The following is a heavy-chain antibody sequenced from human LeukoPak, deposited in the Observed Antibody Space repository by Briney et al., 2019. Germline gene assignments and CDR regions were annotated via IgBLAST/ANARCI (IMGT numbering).Heavy chain of an antibody. V-gene: IGHV3-30*04. J-gene: IGHJ6*02. CDR1: GFTFSSYA. CDR3: ARVAAAGAAYYYYGMDV. D-gene: IGHD6-13*01. CDR2: ISYDGSNK. Sequence: PGGSLRLSCAASGFTFSSYAMHWVRQAPGKGLEWVAVISYDGSNKYYADSVKGRFTIFRDNSKNTLYLQMNSLRAEDTAVYYCARVAAAGAAYYYYGMDVWGQGTTVTVSS.